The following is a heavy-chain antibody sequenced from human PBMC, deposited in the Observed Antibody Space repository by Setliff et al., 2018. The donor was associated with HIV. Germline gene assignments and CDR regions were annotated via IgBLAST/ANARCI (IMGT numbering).Heavy chain of an antibody. Sequence: RLSCAASGFTFSSYAMSWVRQAPGKGLEWVSAISGSGGSTYYADSVKGRFTISRDNSKNTLYLQMNSLRAEDTAVYYCAKTWIQLWATEDYWGQGTLVTVSS. V-gene: IGHV3-23*01. CDR2: ISGSGGST. CDR1: GFTFSSYA. CDR3: AKTWIQLWATEDY. D-gene: IGHD5-18*01. J-gene: IGHJ4*02.